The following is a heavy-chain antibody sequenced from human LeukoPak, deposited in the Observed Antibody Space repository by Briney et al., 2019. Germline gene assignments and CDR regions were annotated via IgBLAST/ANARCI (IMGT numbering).Heavy chain of an antibody. CDR1: GFTFSSYA. Sequence: GGSLRLSCAASGFTFSSYAMRWVRQAPGKGLEWVSVISYDGSKKYYADSVKGRFTISRDNSKNTLYLQMNSLRAEDTAAYYCAKVEGHSSASHYFDYWGQGTLVTVSS. J-gene: IGHJ4*02. V-gene: IGHV3-30*18. CDR3: AKVEGHSSASHYFDY. CDR2: ISYDGSKK. D-gene: IGHD6-19*01.